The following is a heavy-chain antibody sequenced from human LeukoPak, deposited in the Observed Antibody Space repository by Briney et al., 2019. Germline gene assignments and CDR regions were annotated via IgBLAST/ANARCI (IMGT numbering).Heavy chain of an antibody. D-gene: IGHD3-22*01. Sequence: SETLSLTCTVSGGSISSSSYYWGWIRQPPGKGLEWIGSVYYSGSTSYNPSLKSRVTISVDTSKNQFSLKLSSVTAADTAVYYCARGRMKVWPDRRRAAFDIWGQGTMVTVSS. CDR1: GGSISSSSYY. CDR3: ARGRMKVWPDRRRAAFDI. J-gene: IGHJ3*02. V-gene: IGHV4-39*07. CDR2: VYYSGST.